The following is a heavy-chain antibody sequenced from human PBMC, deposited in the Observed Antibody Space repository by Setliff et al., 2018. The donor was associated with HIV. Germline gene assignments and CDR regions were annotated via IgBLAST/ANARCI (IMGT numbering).Heavy chain of an antibody. CDR1: GGSISSGSYY. CDR2: IYTNENT. J-gene: IGHJ4*02. D-gene: IGHD6-6*01. CDR3: ARSNELIAARYFDY. Sequence: SETLSLTCTVSGGSISSGSYYWSWIRQPAGKGLEWIGPIYTNENTNYNPSLKSRVTISVDTSKNQFSLKLSSVTAADTVVYYCARSNELIAARYFDYWGQGTLVTVSS. V-gene: IGHV4-61*02.